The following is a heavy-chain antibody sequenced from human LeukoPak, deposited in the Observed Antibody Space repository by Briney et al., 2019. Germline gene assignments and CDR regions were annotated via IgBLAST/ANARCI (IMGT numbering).Heavy chain of an antibody. CDR1: GFTFSSYG. Sequence: GGSLRLSCAASGFTFSSYGMHWVRQAPGKGLEWLAVIWYDGSNKYYADSVKGRFTISRDNSKNTLYLQMNSLRAEDTAVYYCARAVGRKYYYYGMDVWGQGITVTVSS. J-gene: IGHJ6*02. CDR3: ARAVGRKYYYYGMDV. V-gene: IGHV3-33*01. CDR2: IWYDGSNK.